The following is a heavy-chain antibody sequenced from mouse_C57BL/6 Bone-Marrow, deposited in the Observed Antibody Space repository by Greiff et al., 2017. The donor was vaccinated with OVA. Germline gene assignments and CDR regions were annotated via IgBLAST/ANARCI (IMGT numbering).Heavy chain of an antibody. J-gene: IGHJ3*01. V-gene: IGHV1-69*01. CDR3: ARRAY. CDR2: IDPSDSYT. CDR1: GYNFTSYW. Sequence: QVQLQQPGAELVMPGASVKLSCKASGYNFTSYWMHWVKQRPGQGLEWIGEIDPSDSYTNYNQKFKGKSTLTVDKSSSTAYMQLSSLTSAESAVYYCARRAYWGQGTLVTVSA.